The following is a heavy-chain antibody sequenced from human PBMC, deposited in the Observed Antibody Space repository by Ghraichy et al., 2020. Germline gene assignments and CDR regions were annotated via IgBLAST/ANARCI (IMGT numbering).Heavy chain of an antibody. Sequence: ASVKVSCKASGYTFTGYYMHWVRQAPGQGLEWMGWINPNSGGTNYAQKFQGRVTMTRDTSISTAYMDLSRLRSDDTAVYYCARDPETYYYDSSGYYPYYYYGMDVWGQGTTVTVSS. CDR2: INPNSGGT. V-gene: IGHV1-2*02. CDR3: ARDPETYYYDSSGYYPYYYYGMDV. J-gene: IGHJ6*02. CDR1: GYTFTGYY. D-gene: IGHD3-22*01.